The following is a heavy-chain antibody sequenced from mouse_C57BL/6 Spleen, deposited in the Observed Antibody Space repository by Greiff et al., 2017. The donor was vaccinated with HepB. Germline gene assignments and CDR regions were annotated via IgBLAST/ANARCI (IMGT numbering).Heavy chain of an antibody. CDR1: GYAFSSSW. V-gene: IGHV1-82*01. Sequence: VQLQQSGPELVKPGASVKISCKASGYAFSSSWMNWVKQRPGKGLEWIGRIYPGDGDTNYNGKFKGKATLTADKSSSTAYMQLSRLTSEDSAVYFCASRYSGTPFDYGGQGTTLTVSS. J-gene: IGHJ2*01. CDR3: ASRYSGTPFDY. D-gene: IGHD1-1*01. CDR2: IYPGDGDT.